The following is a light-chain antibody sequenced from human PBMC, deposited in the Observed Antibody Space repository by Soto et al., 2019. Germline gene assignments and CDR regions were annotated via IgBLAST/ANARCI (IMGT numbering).Light chain of an antibody. Sequence: SYELTQPPSVSVAPGQTARTTCGGNNIGSKRVHWYQQKPGQAPVLVVYDDSDRPSGIPERFSGSNSGNTATLSISRVEAGDEADYYCQVWDTSTDHVIFGGGTKLTVL. V-gene: IGLV3-21*02. CDR1: NIGSKR. J-gene: IGLJ2*01. CDR3: QVWDTSTDHVI. CDR2: DDS.